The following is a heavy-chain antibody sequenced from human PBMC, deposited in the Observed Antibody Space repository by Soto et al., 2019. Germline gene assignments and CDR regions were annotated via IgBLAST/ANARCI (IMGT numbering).Heavy chain of an antibody. V-gene: IGHV3-21*06. Sequence: EVQLVESGGGLVKPGGSLRLSCAASGFTFSSDTMNWVRQAPGKGLEWVSSISSGSSTYIYYADSVKGRFTISRDNAKNSLYLQMNSLRAEDTAVYYCARREYDILTGYYMVHWGQGTLVTVSS. CDR3: ARREYDILTGYYMVH. J-gene: IGHJ4*02. CDR2: ISSGSSTYI. CDR1: GFTFSSDT. D-gene: IGHD3-9*01.